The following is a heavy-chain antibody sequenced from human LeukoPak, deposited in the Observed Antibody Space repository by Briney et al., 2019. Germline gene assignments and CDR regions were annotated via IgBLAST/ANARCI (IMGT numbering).Heavy chain of an antibody. CDR2: IFSNGGT. CDR1: GGSVSGGYYY. V-gene: IGHV4-61*10. D-gene: IGHD1/OR15-1a*01. CDR3: ARGEHTFDY. Sequence: SETLSLTCTVSGGSVSGGYYYWNWIRQPAGEGLEWIGRIFSNGGTNYNPSLKSRVTLSVDTSKNQFSLSLTSVTAADAAVYYCARGEHTFDYWGQGTLVTVSS. J-gene: IGHJ4*02.